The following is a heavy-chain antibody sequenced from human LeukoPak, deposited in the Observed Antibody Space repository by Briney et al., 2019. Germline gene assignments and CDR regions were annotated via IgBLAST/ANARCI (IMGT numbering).Heavy chain of an antibody. CDR3: ARDAPGIAAAGTYYYYYMDV. J-gene: IGHJ6*03. V-gene: IGHV1-2*02. CDR1: GYTFTGYY. D-gene: IGHD6-13*01. CDR2: INPNSGGT. Sequence: EASVKVSCKASGYTFTGYYMHGVRQAPGQGLEWMGWINPNSGGTNYAQKFQGRVTMTRDTSISTAYMELSRLRSDDTAVYYCARDAPGIAAAGTYYYYYMDVWGKGTTVTVSS.